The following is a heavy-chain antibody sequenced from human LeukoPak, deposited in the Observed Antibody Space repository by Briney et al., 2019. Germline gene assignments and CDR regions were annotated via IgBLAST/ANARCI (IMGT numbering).Heavy chain of an antibody. CDR1: GGSINSYY. D-gene: IGHD6-13*01. J-gene: IGHJ4*02. Sequence: NPSETLSLTCTVSGGSINSYYWSWIRQPPGKGLEWIGYIYYSGSTNYNPSLKSRVTISVDTSKNQFSLKVSSVTAADTAVYYCARGSSWSYYFDYWGQGTLVTVSS. V-gene: IGHV4-59*08. CDR3: ARGSSWSYYFDY. CDR2: IYYSGST.